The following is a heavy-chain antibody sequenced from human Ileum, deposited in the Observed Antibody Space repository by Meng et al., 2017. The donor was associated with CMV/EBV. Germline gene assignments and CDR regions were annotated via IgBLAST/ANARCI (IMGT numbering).Heavy chain of an antibody. J-gene: IGHJ5*02. CDR1: SGALTSYY. D-gene: IGHD3-10*01. Sequence: QQGACTSLLLPAEALSLTCPVTSGALTSYYWSWSRQPAGKGLAWIGRLHPTGTTDDKPSLRSRVSMSLAKSKNQFSLQLTSVTAANTALYYCARAAARGVPVDLWGQGTLVTVSS. CDR3: ARAAARGVPVDL. CDR2: LHPTGTT. V-gene: IGHV4-4*07.